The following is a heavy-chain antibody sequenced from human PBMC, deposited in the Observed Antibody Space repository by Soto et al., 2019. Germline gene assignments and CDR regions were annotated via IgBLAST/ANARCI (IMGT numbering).Heavy chain of an antibody. CDR2: IYYSGST. CDR3: ARAPRLGDFDY. J-gene: IGHJ4*02. D-gene: IGHD6-19*01. V-gene: IGHV4-59*01. Sequence: QVQLQESGPGLVKPSETLSLTCTVSGGSISSYYWSWIRQPPGKGLEWIGYIYYSGSTNYNPSLKSRVTISVDTSKNQFSLKLSSVTAADTAVYYCARAPRLGDFDYWGQGTLVTVSS. CDR1: GGSISSYY.